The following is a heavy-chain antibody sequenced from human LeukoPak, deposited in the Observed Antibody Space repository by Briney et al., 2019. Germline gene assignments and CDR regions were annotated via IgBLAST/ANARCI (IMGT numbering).Heavy chain of an antibody. D-gene: IGHD6-13*01. CDR3: ARLGGSWPIWFDP. CDR2: ITISGRTI. CDR1: GFSFSDYH. V-gene: IGHV3-11*01. J-gene: IGHJ5*02. Sequence: KPGGSLRLSCAASGFSFSDYHMIWIRQTPGKGLERVSYITISGRTIHYADSVKGRFTISRDNARSSLYLQMNSLRAEDTAGYYCARLGGSWPIWFDPWGGGTLVTVS.